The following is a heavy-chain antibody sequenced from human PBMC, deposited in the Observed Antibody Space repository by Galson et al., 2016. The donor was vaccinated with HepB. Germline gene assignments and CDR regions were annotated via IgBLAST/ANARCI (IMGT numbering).Heavy chain of an antibody. V-gene: IGHV3-74*01. CDR2: IDSDGITT. CDR3: ATGGGRRSKYYGMDV. J-gene: IGHJ6*02. D-gene: IGHD1-26*01. CDR1: GFTLSTYW. Sequence: SLRLSCAASGFTLSTYWMSWVRQAPGKGLVWVSRIDSDGITTAYADSVKGRFTISRDNAKNTLYLQMNSLSAEDTAVYYCATGGGRRSKYYGMDVWGHGTMVTVSS.